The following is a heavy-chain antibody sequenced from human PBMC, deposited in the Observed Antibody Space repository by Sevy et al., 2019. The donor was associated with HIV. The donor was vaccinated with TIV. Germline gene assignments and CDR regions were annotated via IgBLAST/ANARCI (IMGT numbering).Heavy chain of an antibody. V-gene: IGHV3-23*01. Sequence: GGSLRLSCAASGFTFSSYEMNWVRQAPGKGLEWVSAISGSGGTTYNADSLKGRFTISRDNSKNTLYLQMISLRAEDTAVYYCAKGDRTFYGMDVWGQGTTVTVSS. D-gene: IGHD2-15*01. CDR1: GFTFSSYE. J-gene: IGHJ6*02. CDR3: AKGDRTFYGMDV. CDR2: ISGSGGTT.